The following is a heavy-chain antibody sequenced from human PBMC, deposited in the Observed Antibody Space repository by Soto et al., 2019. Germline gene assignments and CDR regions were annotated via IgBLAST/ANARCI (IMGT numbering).Heavy chain of an antibody. CDR2: INAGNGNT. CDR3: ATAYVAFYYYGMDV. Sequence: ASVKVSCKASGYTFSSYAMHWVRQAPGQRLEWMGWINAGNGNTKYSQKFQGRVTITRDTSASTAYMELSRLRSDDTAVYYCATAYVAFYYYGMDVWGQGTTVTVSS. J-gene: IGHJ6*02. D-gene: IGHD3-16*01. CDR1: GYTFSSYA. V-gene: IGHV1-3*01.